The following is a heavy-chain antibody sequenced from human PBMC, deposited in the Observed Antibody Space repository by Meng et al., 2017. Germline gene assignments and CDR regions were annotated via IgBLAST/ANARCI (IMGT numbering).Heavy chain of an antibody. CDR1: GFTFSSYS. V-gene: IGHV3-23*01. CDR3: AKVDYGDSEYYFDY. D-gene: IGHD4-17*01. CDR2: ISGSGGST. Sequence: GESLKISCAASGFTFSSYSMNWVRQAPGKGLEWVSAISGSGGSTYYADSVKGRFTISRDNSKNTLYLQMNSLRAEDTAVYYCAKVDYGDSEYYFDYWGQGTLVTVSS. J-gene: IGHJ4*02.